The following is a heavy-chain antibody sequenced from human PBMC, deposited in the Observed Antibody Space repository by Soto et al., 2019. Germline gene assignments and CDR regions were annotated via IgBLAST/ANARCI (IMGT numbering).Heavy chain of an antibody. Sequence: QLLLQESGPGLVKPSETLSLTCTVSGGSSSSTSYYWGWIRQPPGKGLEWIGSIHSSGKTYYTPSRKSRVTIAVDTSKSRLSLELSSVTVAETAVYYCAGQSYESRGYYSACWGQGALGTVSS. CDR2: IHSSGKT. V-gene: IGHV4-39*01. J-gene: IGHJ4*02. D-gene: IGHD3-22*01. CDR1: GGSSSSTSYY. CDR3: AGQSYESRGYYSAC.